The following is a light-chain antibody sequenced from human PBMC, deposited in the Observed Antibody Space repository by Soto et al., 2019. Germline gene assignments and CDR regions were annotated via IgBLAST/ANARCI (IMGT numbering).Light chain of an antibody. V-gene: IGKV3-11*01. CDR3: QQRSSWPIT. CDR2: DAS. CDR1: QSVTSY. J-gene: IGKJ5*01. Sequence: EIVLTQSPATLSSSPGERATLSCRASQSVTSYLAWYQQRPGQAPRLLINDASRRATGIPDRFSGSGSGADFTLTISSLEPEDFAVYYCQQRSSWPITFGQGTRLEIK.